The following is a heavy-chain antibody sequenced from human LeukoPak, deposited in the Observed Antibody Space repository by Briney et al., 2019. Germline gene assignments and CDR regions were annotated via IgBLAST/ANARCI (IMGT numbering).Heavy chain of an antibody. CDR2: IKKDGSEQ. D-gene: IGHD5-24*01. V-gene: IGHV3-7*01. Sequence: GGSLRLSCAASGFSFSDHWMNWFRQAPGKGLEWVATIKKDGSEQYYVDSMKGRLTISRDNAKNSVHLQINSLRAEDTAVYYCARDLGWLQSDYWGQGTLVTVSS. J-gene: IGHJ4*02. CDR3: ARDLGWLQSDY. CDR1: GFSFSDHW.